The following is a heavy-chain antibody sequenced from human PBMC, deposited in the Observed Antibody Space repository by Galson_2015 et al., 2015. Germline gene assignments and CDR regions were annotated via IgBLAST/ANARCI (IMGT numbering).Heavy chain of an antibody. J-gene: IGHJ5*02. D-gene: IGHD2-21*01. Sequence: SLRLSCAASGFTFSSYAMRWVRQAPGKGLEWVAVISYDGSNKYYADSVKGRFTISRDNSKNTLYLQMNSLRAEDTAVYYCARGLWGGFDPWGQGTLVTVSS. CDR2: ISYDGSNK. CDR1: GFTFSSYA. CDR3: ARGLWGGFDP. V-gene: IGHV3-30-3*01.